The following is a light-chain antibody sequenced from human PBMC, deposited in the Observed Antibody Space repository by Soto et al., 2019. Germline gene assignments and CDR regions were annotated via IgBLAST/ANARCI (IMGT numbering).Light chain of an antibody. CDR2: DVT. V-gene: IGLV2-14*03. J-gene: IGLJ1*01. CDR3: RPSRWSSTYF. Sequence: QSVLAQPASVSGSPGQSITVSCTGTSSDVGGYNYVSWYQQHPGKAPRLMIYDVTNRPSGVSDRFSGSKSGNTASLTISGLQAEDDADYYCRPSRWSSTYFFGTGSTVTDL. CDR1: SSDVGGYNY.